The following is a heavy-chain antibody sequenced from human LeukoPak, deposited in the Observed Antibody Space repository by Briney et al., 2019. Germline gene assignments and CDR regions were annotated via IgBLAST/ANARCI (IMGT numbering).Heavy chain of an antibody. CDR2: ITGSGTNR. J-gene: IGHJ4*02. CDR1: GFTFSNYA. CDR3: VIWGDYDVLTGYYVPDY. D-gene: IGHD3-9*01. V-gene: IGHV3-23*01. Sequence: AGVSLRLSCVASGFTFSNYAMSWVRQAPGKGLEWVSAITGSGTNRYYADSLKGQFTTSRDNSKNTVFLQMNSLRHEDTAIYYCVIWGDYDVLTGYYVPDYWGQGTLVTVAS.